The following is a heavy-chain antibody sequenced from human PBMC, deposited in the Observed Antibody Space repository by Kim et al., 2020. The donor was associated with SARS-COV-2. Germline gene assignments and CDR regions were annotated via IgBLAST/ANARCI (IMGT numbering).Heavy chain of an antibody. V-gene: IGHV5-10-1*01. D-gene: IGHD6-19*01. CDR3: ARHSSGWYYYYGMDA. CDR2: IDPSDSYT. CDR1: GYSFTSYW. J-gene: IGHJ6*02. Sequence: GESLKISCKGSGYSFTSYWISWVRQMPGKGLEWMGRIDPSDSYTNYSPSFQGNVTISAYKSISTAYLQWSSLKASDTAMSYCARHSSGWYYYYGMDAWGQGTTVTVSS.